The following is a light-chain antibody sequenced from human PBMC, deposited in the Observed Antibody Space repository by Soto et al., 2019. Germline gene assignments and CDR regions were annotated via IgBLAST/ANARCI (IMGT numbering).Light chain of an antibody. V-gene: IGLV2-18*02. Sequence: QSALTQPPSLSGSPGQSVTISCSGTSSDVGSYNHVSWYQQAPGTAPKLMIYEVSNRPSGVPDRFSGSKSGNTASLTISGLQPEDEADYYCYSFTTRDTYVFGTGTKVTVL. J-gene: IGLJ1*01. CDR2: EVS. CDR3: YSFTTRDTYV. CDR1: SSDVGSYNH.